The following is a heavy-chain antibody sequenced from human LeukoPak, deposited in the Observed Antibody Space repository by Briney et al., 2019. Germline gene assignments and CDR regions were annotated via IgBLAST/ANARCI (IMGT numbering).Heavy chain of an antibody. J-gene: IGHJ4*02. D-gene: IGHD3-3*01. Sequence: TGGSLRLSCAASGFTFSSYWMSWARQAPGKGLEWVAFIRYDGSNKHYADSVKGRFTISRDNSKNTLYLQMNSLRAEDTAVYYCAKDFLDYDFWSGSDYWGQGTLVTVSS. CDR3: AKDFLDYDFWSGSDY. V-gene: IGHV3-30*02. CDR1: GFTFSSYW. CDR2: IRYDGSNK.